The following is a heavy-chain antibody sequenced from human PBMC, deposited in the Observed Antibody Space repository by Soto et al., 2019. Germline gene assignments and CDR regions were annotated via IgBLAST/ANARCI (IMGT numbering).Heavy chain of an antibody. CDR1: GFTSSSYS. V-gene: IGHV3-48*02. J-gene: IGHJ4*02. CDR2: ISSSSSTI. CDR3: ATAPAANGYDIDY. Sequence: EVQLVESGGGLVQPGGSLRLSCAVSGFTSSSYSMNWVRQAPGKGLEWVSYISSSSSTIHYAVSVKGRFTISRDNAKNSLYLQMNSLRDEDTAVYYCATAPAANGYDIDYWGQGNLVTVSS. D-gene: IGHD3-9*01.